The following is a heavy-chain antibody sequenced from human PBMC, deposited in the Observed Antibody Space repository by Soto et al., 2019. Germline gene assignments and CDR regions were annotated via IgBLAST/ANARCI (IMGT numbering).Heavy chain of an antibody. Sequence: ESGGGVVQPGRSLRLSCAASGFTFSSYGMHWVRQAPGKGLEWVAVISYEGSNKYYADSVKGRFTISRDNSKNTLYLQMNRLRAEDTAVYYCAKEYSSGWAYWGQGPLVTVSS. CDR3: AKEYSSGWAY. J-gene: IGHJ4*02. CDR2: ISYEGSNK. CDR1: GFTFSSYG. D-gene: IGHD6-19*01. V-gene: IGHV3-30*18.